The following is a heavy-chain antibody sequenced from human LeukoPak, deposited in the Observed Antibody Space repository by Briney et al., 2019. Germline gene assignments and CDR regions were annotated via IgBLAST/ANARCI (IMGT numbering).Heavy chain of an antibody. CDR1: GFTFSSYE. CDR2: IYYSGST. Sequence: PGGSLRLSCAASGFTFSSYEMNWVRQAPGKGLEWIGSIYYSGSTYYNPSLKSRVTISVDTSKDQFSLKLSSVTAADTAVYYCARQPRRGITMVRGVLDYWGQGTLVTVSS. D-gene: IGHD3-10*01. V-gene: IGHV4-39*01. J-gene: IGHJ4*02. CDR3: ARQPRRGITMVRGVLDY.